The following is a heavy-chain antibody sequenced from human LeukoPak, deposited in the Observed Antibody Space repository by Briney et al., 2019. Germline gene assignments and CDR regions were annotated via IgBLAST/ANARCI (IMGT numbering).Heavy chain of an antibody. V-gene: IGHV3-23*01. CDR3: AKGREAYSGSYTPFDY. Sequence: GGSLRLSCAASGVTFSSYAMGWVRQFPGKGLEWVSAISGSGGSTYYADSVKGRFTISRDNSKNTLHLQMNSLRAEDTAVYYCAKGREAYSGSYTPFDYWGQGTLVTVSS. J-gene: IGHJ4*02. CDR2: ISGSGGST. CDR1: GVTFSSYA. D-gene: IGHD1-26*01.